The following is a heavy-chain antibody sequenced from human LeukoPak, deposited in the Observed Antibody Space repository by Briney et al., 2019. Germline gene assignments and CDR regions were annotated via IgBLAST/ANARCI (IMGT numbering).Heavy chain of an antibody. V-gene: IGHV4-59*08. J-gene: IGHJ6*02. CDR3: AILTREDGVDV. Sequence: SETLSLTCNVSGGSINGYYWTWLRQPPQKGLEWIGYMCYNGNTNYNPPLKSRATISVDTSQNQISLRLASVTAADTGTYHCAILTREDGVDVWGQGTTVTVSS. CDR1: GGSINGYY. CDR2: MCYNGNT.